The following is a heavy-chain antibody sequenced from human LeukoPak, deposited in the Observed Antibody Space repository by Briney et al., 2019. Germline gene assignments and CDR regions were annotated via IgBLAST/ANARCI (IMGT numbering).Heavy chain of an antibody. CDR1: GYTFTSYG. D-gene: IGHD6-6*01. Sequence: ASVKVSCKASGYTFTSYGISWVRQAPGQGLGGMGWISAYNGNTNYAQKLQGRVTMTTDTSTSTAYMELRSLRSDDTAVYYCARDYGKVLAARNPPFDYWGQGTLVTVSS. V-gene: IGHV1-18*01. J-gene: IGHJ4*02. CDR3: ARDYGKVLAARNPPFDY. CDR2: ISAYNGNT.